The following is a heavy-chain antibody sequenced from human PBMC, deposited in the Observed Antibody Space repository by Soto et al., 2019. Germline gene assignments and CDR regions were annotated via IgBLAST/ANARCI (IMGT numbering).Heavy chain of an antibody. CDR1: GFDFGRTG. V-gene: IGHV3-30*18. D-gene: IGHD6-13*01. J-gene: IGHJ5*02. Sequence: GGSLRLSCTASGFDFGRTGMHWVRQAPGKGLEWVAVMSYDGSKKYYGDSVKGRFTVSRDNSNNTLYLQMNSLRTDDTGIYYCAKVAASSWHANWIAPWGQGTLVTVSS. CDR2: MSYDGSKK. CDR3: AKVAASSWHANWIAP.